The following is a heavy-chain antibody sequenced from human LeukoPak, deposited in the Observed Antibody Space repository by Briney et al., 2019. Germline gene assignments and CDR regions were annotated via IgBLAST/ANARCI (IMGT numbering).Heavy chain of an antibody. V-gene: IGHV7-4-1*02. D-gene: IGHD2-2*01. CDR3: ARDPMGYCSSTSCYPSAFDI. J-gene: IGHJ3*02. CDR1: GYTFTSYA. Sequence: ASVKVSCKASGYTFTSYAMHWVRQAPGQRLEWMGWINTNTGNPTYAQDFTGRFVFSLDTSVSTAYLQISSLKADDTAVYYCARDPMGYCSSTSCYPSAFDIWGQGTMVTVSS. CDR2: INTNTGNP.